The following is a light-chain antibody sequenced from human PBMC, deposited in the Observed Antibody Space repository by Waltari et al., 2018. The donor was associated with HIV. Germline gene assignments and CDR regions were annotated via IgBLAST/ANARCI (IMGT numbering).Light chain of an antibody. CDR1: NSNIGNNI. Sequence: QSVLTQAPSASGTPGQRVTLSCSGGNSNIGNNIVNWYQHLPGTAPKLLIQNNDQRPPGVPDRFSGAKSGTSASLDSSGLQSEDEADYYCAAFDDELDGVLFGGGTKLTVL. CDR3: AAFDDELDGVL. CDR2: NND. V-gene: IGLV1-44*01. J-gene: IGLJ2*01.